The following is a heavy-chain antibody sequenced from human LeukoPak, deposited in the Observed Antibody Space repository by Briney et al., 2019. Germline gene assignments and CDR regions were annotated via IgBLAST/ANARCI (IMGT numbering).Heavy chain of an antibody. J-gene: IGHJ5*02. CDR1: GGSISSYY. CDR2: IYYSGST. CDR3: ARDSPSRGDFWFDP. V-gene: IGHV4-59*01. D-gene: IGHD3-16*01. Sequence: SETLSLTCTVSGGSISSYYWSWIRQPPGKGLEWIGYIYYSGSTNYNPSLKSRVTISVDTSKNQFSLKLSSVTAADTAVYYCARDSPSRGDFWFDPWGQGTLVTVSS.